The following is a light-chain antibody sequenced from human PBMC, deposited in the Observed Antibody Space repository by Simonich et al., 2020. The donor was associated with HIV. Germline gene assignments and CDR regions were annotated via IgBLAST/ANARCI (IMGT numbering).Light chain of an antibody. CDR2: KAS. CDR1: QYIDSW. Sequence: DIQMTQSPSTLSASVGDRVTITCLASQYIDSWLAWFQQKPGKAPKLLIYKASSLESGVPSRFSGSGSGTEFTLTISSLQPDDFATYYCLQYNGFFLYTFGQGTKLESK. J-gene: IGKJ2*01. CDR3: LQYNGFFLYT. V-gene: IGKV1-5*03.